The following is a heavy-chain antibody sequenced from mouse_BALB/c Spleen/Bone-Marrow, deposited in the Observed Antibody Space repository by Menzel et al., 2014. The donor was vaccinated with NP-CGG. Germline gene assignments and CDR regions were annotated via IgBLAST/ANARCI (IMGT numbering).Heavy chain of an antibody. CDR3: TRGGNWDDFDY. CDR1: GFTFSSFG. V-gene: IGHV5-17*02. CDR2: ISSGSSTI. Sequence: DVQLVESGGGLVQPGGSRELSCAASGFTFSSFGMHWVRQAPEKGLEWVAYISSGSSTIFYADTVKGRFTVSRDNPKNTLFLQMTSLRSEDTAMYYCTRGGNWDDFDYWGQGTTLTVSS. D-gene: IGHD4-1*01. J-gene: IGHJ2*01.